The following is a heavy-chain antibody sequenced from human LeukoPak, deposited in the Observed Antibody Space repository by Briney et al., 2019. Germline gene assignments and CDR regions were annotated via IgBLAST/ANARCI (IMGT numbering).Heavy chain of an antibody. CDR3: ARGLGPYSGYDYAFGYH. Sequence: ASVKVSCKASGYTFTGYYMHWVRQATGQGLEWMGWMNPDSGDTGYAQKFQGRVTMTRDTSISTAYMELSSLRSEDTAVYFCARGLGPYSGYDYAFGYHWGQGTLVTVSS. V-gene: IGHV1-8*02. CDR2: MNPDSGDT. J-gene: IGHJ5*02. CDR1: GYTFTGYY. D-gene: IGHD5-12*01.